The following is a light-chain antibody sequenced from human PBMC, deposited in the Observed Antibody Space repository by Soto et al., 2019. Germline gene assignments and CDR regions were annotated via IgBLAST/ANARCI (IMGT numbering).Light chain of an antibody. J-gene: IGKJ1*01. CDR3: QQYNSYST. V-gene: IGKV3-20*01. Sequence: EIVLTQSPGTLSLSPGERATLSCRASQSVSRSYLAWYQQQPGQAPRVLIYDASNRATGIPARLSGSGSGTDFTLTISSLQPDDFATYYCQQYNSYSTFGQGTKVDIK. CDR1: QSVSRSY. CDR2: DAS.